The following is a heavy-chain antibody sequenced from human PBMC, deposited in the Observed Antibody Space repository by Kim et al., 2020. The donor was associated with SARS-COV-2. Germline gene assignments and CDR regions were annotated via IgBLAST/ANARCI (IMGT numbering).Heavy chain of an antibody. CDR3: ATDVPYYDILTGYIAREAFDI. CDR1: GYTLTELS. D-gene: IGHD3-9*01. J-gene: IGHJ3*02. V-gene: IGHV1-24*01. CDR2: FDPEDGET. Sequence: ASVKVSCKVSGYTLTELSMHWVRQAPGKGLEWMGGFDPEDGETIYAQKFQGRVTMTEDTSTDTAYMELSSLRSEDTAVYYCATDVPYYDILTGYIAREAFDIWGQGTMVTVSS.